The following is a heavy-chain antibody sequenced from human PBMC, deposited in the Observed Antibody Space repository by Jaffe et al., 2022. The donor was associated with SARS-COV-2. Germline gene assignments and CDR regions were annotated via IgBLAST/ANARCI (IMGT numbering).Heavy chain of an antibody. J-gene: IGHJ3*02. V-gene: IGHV7-4-1*02. CDR2: INTNTGNP. CDR3: ARGYCNGRSCGPENIDAFDI. D-gene: IGHD2-15*01. CDR1: GYTFTYYV. Sequence: QVQLVQSGSELKKPGASVKVSCKASGYTFTYYVLNWVRQAPGQGLEWVGWINTNTGNPTYAQAFTGRFVFSLDTSVSTAYLQISSLKADDTAVYYCARGYCNGRSCGPENIDAFDIWGQGTMVTVSS.